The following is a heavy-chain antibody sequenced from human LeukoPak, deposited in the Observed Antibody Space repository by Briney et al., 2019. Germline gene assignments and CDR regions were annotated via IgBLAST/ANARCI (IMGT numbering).Heavy chain of an antibody. D-gene: IGHD1-7*01. V-gene: IGHV3-66*02. J-gene: IGHJ4*02. CDR3: ARDRQYNWDYGSY. CDR2: IYSGGST. Sequence: GGSLRLSCAASGFTVSSNYMSWVRQAPGKGLEWVSVIYSGGSTYYADSVKGRFTISRDNSKNTLYLQMNSLRAEDTAVYYCARDRQYNWDYGSYWGQGTLVAVSS. CDR1: GFTVSSNY.